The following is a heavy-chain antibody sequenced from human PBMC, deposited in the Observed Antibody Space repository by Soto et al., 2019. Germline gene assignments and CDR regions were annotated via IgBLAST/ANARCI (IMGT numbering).Heavy chain of an antibody. CDR2: IWYDGSNK. CDR1: GFTFSSYG. J-gene: IGHJ6*02. CDR3: AREREAVPEYDFWSGYYLGYYYYGMDV. Sequence: GGSLRLSCAASGFTFSSYGMHWVRQAPGKGLEWVAVIWYDGSNKYYADSVKGRFTISRDNSKNTLYLQMNSLRAEDTAVYYCAREREAVPEYDFWSGYYLGYYYYGMDVWGQGTTVTVSS. V-gene: IGHV3-33*01. D-gene: IGHD3-3*01.